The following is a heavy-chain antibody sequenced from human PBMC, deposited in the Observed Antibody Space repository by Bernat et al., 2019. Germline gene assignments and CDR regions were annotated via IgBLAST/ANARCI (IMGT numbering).Heavy chain of an antibody. Sequence: QVQLVESGGGVVQPGRSLRLSCAASGFTFSSYAMHWVRQAPGKGLEWVAVIPYDGSNKYYADSVKGRCTISRDNSKIALYLQMNSLRAEDTAVYYCARERQQLVLPSDYYYYGMDVWGQGTTVTVSS. V-gene: IGHV3-30-3*01. CDR1: GFTFSSYA. D-gene: IGHD6-13*01. J-gene: IGHJ6*02. CDR3: ARERQQLVLPSDYYYYGMDV. CDR2: IPYDGSNK.